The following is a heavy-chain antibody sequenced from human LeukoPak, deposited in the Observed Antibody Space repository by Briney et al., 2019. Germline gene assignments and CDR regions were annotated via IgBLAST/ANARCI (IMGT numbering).Heavy chain of an antibody. V-gene: IGHV3-30-3*01. CDR1: GLTFNIYA. J-gene: IGHJ4*02. D-gene: IGHD3-3*01. CDR3: ARGDVRSGYSTNPHFDY. CDR2: MSFDGGNK. Sequence: GGSRRLSCAASGLTFNIYASHGFRRAPGKGLGWVAVMSFDGGNKYYAVSVKGRFTISRDHSRSTLYLQMNSLRGEDTGVYYCARGDVRSGYSTNPHFDYWGQGTLVTVSS.